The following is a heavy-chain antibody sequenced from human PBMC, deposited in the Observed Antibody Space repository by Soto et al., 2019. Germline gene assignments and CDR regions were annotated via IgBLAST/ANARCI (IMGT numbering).Heavy chain of an antibody. CDR2: ISNSSTYI. V-gene: IGHV3-21*01. CDR3: ARHRFVLMVYASYYYGMDV. D-gene: IGHD2-8*01. Sequence: PGGSLRLSCAASGFTFSNYNMNWVRQAPGRGLEWVSSISNSSTYINYADSVKGRFTISRDNATNSLYLQMNNLRAEDTAVYYCARHRFVLMVYASYYYGMDVWGQGTTVTVSS. CDR1: GFTFSNYN. J-gene: IGHJ6*02.